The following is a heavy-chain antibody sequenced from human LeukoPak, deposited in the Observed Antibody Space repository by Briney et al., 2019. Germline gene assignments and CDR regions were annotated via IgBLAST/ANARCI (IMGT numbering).Heavy chain of an antibody. CDR1: GFTFSTYA. V-gene: IGHV3-23*01. CDR2: ISTSGGGT. D-gene: IGHD4-17*01. J-gene: IGHJ3*02. Sequence: GGSLRLSCAASGFTFSTYAVNWVRQAPGKGLEWVSAISTSGGGTYYADSAKGRFTISRDNSKNTLYLQMSGLRGEDTAVYYCAKGRNGDNVAEASDIWGQGTMVTVSS. CDR3: AKGRNGDNVAEASDI.